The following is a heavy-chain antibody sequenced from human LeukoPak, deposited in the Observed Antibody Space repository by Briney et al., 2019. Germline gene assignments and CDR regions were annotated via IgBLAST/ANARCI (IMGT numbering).Heavy chain of an antibody. CDR3: AMSNNLVDFWSPRGDAFDI. Sequence: ASVKVSCKASGYTFTSYAMNWVRQAPGQGLEWMGWINTNTGNPTYAQGFTGRFVFSLDTSVSTAYLQISSLKAEDTAVYYCAMSNNLVDFWSPRGDAFDIWGQGTMVTVSS. D-gene: IGHD3-3*01. CDR2: INTNTGNP. CDR1: GYTFTSYA. V-gene: IGHV7-4-1*02. J-gene: IGHJ3*02.